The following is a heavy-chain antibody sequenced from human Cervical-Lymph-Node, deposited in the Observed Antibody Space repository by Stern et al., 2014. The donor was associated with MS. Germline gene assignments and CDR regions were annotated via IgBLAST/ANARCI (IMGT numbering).Heavy chain of an antibody. CDR2: INQGGSEK. V-gene: IGHV3-7*01. CDR3: ARDLPASGTQPFAY. D-gene: IGHD6-13*01. J-gene: IGHJ4*02. CDR1: GFTFSSYW. Sequence: EVQLVESGGGLVQPGDFLRLSCATSGFTFSSYWMSWVRQTPGKGLEWVANINQGGSEKYYVASVEGRFTVSRDNAKSSLYLQMNSLRAEDTAVYYCARDLPASGTQPFAYWGQGTLVTVST.